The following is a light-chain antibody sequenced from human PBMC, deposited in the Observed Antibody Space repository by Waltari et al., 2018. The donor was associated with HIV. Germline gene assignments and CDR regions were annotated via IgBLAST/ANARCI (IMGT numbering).Light chain of an antibody. CDR2: EVS. V-gene: IGLV2-14*01. J-gene: IGLJ1*01. Sequence: QSALTQPASVSGSPGQSITISCTGTSSDVGGYHYVSWYQQHPGKAPKLMISEVSNRPSGGTNLFSGSKSGNTASLTISGLQVEDEADYYCSSYTSSSTLYVFGTGTKVTVL. CDR3: SSYTSSSTLYV. CDR1: SSDVGGYHY.